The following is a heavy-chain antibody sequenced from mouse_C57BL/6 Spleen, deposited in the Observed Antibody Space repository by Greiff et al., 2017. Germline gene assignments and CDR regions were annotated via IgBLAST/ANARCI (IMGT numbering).Heavy chain of an antibody. D-gene: IGHD2-3*01. CDR3: ARREDGTWFAY. J-gene: IGHJ3*01. V-gene: IGHV5-4*03. Sequence: DVMLVESGGGLVKPGGSLKLSCAASGFTFSSYAMSWVRQTPEKRLEWVATISDGGSYTYYPDNVKGRFTISRDNAKNNLYLQMSHLKSEDTAMYYCARREDGTWFAYWGQGTLVTVSA. CDR2: ISDGGSYT. CDR1: GFTFSSYA.